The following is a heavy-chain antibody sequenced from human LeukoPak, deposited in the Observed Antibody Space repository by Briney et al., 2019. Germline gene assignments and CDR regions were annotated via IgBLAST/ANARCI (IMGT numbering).Heavy chain of an antibody. V-gene: IGHV4-59*01. Sequence: SSETLSLTCTVSGGSISSYYWSWIRQPPGKGLEWIGYIYYSGSTNYNPSLKSRLTMSIDTSKNQFSLKLSSVTAADTAVYYCARLQATVTPIIDYWAQGTLVTVSS. CDR2: IYYSGST. CDR3: ARLQATVTPIIDY. J-gene: IGHJ4*02. D-gene: IGHD4-11*01. CDR1: GGSISSYY.